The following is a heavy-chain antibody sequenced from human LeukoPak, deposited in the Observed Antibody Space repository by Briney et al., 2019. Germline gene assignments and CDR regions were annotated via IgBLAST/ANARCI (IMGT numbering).Heavy chain of an antibody. CDR1: GFTFSYYT. V-gene: IGHV3-21*01. J-gene: IGHJ4*02. Sequence: GGSLRLSCAASGFTFSYYTMNWVRQAPGKGLEWVSSISSSSSYLYYADSVMGRFTISRDNAKNSLYLQMNSLRAEDTALYYCARDFYYYASGSYNGHDTVDCWGQGTLVSVSS. D-gene: IGHD3-10*01. CDR2: ISSSSSYL. CDR3: ARDFYYYASGSYNGHDTVDC.